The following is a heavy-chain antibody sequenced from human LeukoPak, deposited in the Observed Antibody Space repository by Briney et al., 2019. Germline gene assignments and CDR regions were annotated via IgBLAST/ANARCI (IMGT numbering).Heavy chain of an antibody. D-gene: IGHD3-22*01. V-gene: IGHV1-69*06. CDR2: IIPIFGTA. Sequence: SVKVSCKASGGTFSSYAISWVRQAPGQGLEWMGGIIPIFGTANYAQKFQGRVTITADKSTSTAYMELSSLRSEDTAVYYCARDQYYYDSSGYYHYYYYMDVWGKGTTVTVSS. J-gene: IGHJ6*03. CDR3: ARDQYYYDSSGYYHYYYYMDV. CDR1: GGTFSSYA.